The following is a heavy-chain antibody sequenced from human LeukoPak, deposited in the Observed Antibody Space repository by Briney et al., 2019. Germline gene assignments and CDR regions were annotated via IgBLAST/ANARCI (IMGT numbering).Heavy chain of an antibody. CDR1: GFTFSHYW. J-gene: IGHJ4*02. V-gene: IGHV3-7*04. CDR3: ARDLYASGSYDY. D-gene: IGHD3-10*01. Sequence: GGSLRLSCAASGFTFSHYWMSWVRQAPGEGLEWVVNIKQDGSEKNYVDSVKGRFTISRDNAKNSLYLQMNILRAEDTAVYYCARDLYASGSYDYWGQGTLVTVSS. CDR2: IKQDGSEK.